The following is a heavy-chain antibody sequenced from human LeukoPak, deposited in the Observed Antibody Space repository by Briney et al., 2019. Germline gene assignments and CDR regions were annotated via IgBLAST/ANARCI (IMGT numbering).Heavy chain of an antibody. CDR3: ARNIRDGYNSQDY. Sequence: GGSLRLSCAASGFTFSSYSMNWVRQAAGKGLEWVSSISSSSSYIYYADSVKGRFTISRDNAKNSLYLQMNSLRAEDTAVYYCARNIRDGYNSQDYWGQGTLVTVSS. CDR2: ISSSSSYI. J-gene: IGHJ4*02. CDR1: GFTFSSYS. D-gene: IGHD5-24*01. V-gene: IGHV3-21*01.